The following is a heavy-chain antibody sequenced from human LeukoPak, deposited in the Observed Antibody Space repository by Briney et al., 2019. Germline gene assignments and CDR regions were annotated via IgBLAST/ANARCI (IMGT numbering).Heavy chain of an antibody. D-gene: IGHD3-10*01. Sequence: GGSLRLSCAASGFTFSDYYMSWIRQAPGKGLEWVSYISSSSSYTNYADSVKGRFTISRDNAKNSPYLQMNSLRAEDTAVYYCARDPRYGSGANDYWGQGTLVTVSS. CDR3: ARDPRYGSGANDY. J-gene: IGHJ4*02. CDR1: GFTFSDYY. V-gene: IGHV3-11*06. CDR2: ISSSSSYT.